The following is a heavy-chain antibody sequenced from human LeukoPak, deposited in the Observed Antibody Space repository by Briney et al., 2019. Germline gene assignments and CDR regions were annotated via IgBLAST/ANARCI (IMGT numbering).Heavy chain of an antibody. CDR2: ISAYNGNT. V-gene: IGHV1-18*01. D-gene: IGHD1-1*01. CDR3: ARDKRDWNDPYYYYYMDV. J-gene: IGHJ6*03. CDR1: GYTFTSYG. Sequence: ASVKVSCKAPGYTFTSYGISWVRQAPGQGLEWMGWISAYNGNTNYAQKLQGRVAMTTDTSTSTAYMELRSLRSDDTAVYYCARDKRDWNDPYYYYYMDVWGKGTTVTVSS.